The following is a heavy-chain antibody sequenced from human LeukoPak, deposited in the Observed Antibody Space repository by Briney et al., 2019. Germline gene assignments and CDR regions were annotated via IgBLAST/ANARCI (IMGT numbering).Heavy chain of an antibody. Sequence: PSETLSLTCTVSGDSISNLYWSWIRQPAGKGLEWIGRIYTGGSTNYNPSLKSRVSMSLDTSKNQFSLKLSSVTAADTAVYYCARLLATLSGGFDYWGQGTLVTVSS. D-gene: IGHD5-24*01. CDR1: GDSISNLY. CDR2: IYTGGST. V-gene: IGHV4-4*07. J-gene: IGHJ4*02. CDR3: ARLLATLSGGFDY.